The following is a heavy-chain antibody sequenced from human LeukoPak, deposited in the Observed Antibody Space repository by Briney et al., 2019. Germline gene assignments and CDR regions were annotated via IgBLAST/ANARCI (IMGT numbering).Heavy chain of an antibody. D-gene: IGHD2-2*01. J-gene: IGHJ4*02. Sequence: ASVTVSFTVSGYTLTELSMHWVRQAPGKGLEWMGGFDPEDGETIYAQKFQGRVTMTEDTSTDTAYMELSSLRSEDTAVYYCATDQLLDWGRGTLVTVSS. V-gene: IGHV1-24*01. CDR2: FDPEDGET. CDR3: ATDQLLD. CDR1: GYTLTELS.